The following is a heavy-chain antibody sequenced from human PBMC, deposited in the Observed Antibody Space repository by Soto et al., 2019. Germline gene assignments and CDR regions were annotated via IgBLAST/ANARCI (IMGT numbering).Heavy chain of an antibody. CDR3: ARAVDRAISDIWFDP. V-gene: IGHV2-26*01. Sequence: SGPTLVNPTEPLTQPCTVSGFSLSKAGMGVSWIRQPPGKALEWLAHIFSSDEKSYRTSLETRLTVSKDTSKSQVVLTMTNMDPLDTATYYCARAVDRAISDIWFDPWGQGTQVTVSS. J-gene: IGHJ5*02. CDR1: GFSLSKAGMG. D-gene: IGHD5-18*01. CDR2: IFSSDEK.